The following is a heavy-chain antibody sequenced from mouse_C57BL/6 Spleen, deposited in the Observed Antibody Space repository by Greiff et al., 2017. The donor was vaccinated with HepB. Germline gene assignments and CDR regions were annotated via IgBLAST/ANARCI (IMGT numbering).Heavy chain of an antibody. J-gene: IGHJ4*01. Sequence: EVQLQQSGPELVKPGASVKISCKASGYSFTDYNMNWVKQSNGKSLEWIGVINPNYGTTSYNQKFKGKATLTVDQSSSTAYVQLNSLTSEDSAVYYCASQGNWDGYAMDYWGQGTSVTVSS. V-gene: IGHV1-39*01. CDR1: GYSFTDYN. CDR3: ASQGNWDGYAMDY. CDR2: INPNYGTT. D-gene: IGHD4-1*01.